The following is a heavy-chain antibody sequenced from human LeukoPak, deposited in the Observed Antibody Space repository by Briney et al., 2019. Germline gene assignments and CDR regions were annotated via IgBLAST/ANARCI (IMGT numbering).Heavy chain of an antibody. CDR3: ASLLTPYHGSGGGGVDV. Sequence: GSLTLSCVASGLPIGDFAMHWVSQAPGKGLEWVSLISGDGVSTFYADSVEGRCKIYRDNAKDTLFLQMTSLRVEDTAVYSCASLLTPYHGSGGGGVDVWGRGTTDPVSS. CDR1: GLPIGDFA. CDR2: ISGDGVST. V-gene: IGHV3-43*02. D-gene: IGHD3-10*01. J-gene: IGHJ6*02.